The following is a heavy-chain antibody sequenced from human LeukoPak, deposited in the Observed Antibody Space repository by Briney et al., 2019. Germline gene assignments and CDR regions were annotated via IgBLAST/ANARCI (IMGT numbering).Heavy chain of an antibody. CDR2: IYYSGST. D-gene: IGHD3-3*01. CDR3: ARGPPGYDFWSGPPSYLDY. J-gene: IGHJ4*02. CDR1: GGSISSYY. V-gene: IGHV4-59*01. Sequence: SETLSLTCTVSGGSISSYYWSWIRQPPGKGLEWIGYIYYSGSTNYNPSLKSRVTISVDTSKNQFSLKLSSVTAADTAVYYCARGPPGYDFWSGPPSYLDYWGQGTLVTVSS.